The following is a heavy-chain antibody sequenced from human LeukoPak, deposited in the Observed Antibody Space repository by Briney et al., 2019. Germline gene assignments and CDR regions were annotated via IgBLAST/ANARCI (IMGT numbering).Heavy chain of an antibody. V-gene: IGHV3-23*01. D-gene: IGHD4-17*01. CDR1: DFTFANYA. Sequence: GGSLRLSCVGSDFTFANYAMTWVRLTPGKGLEWVSSIKGSVSYAMYAHSVSGRFTTSRDNSSNTTFLQMTSLRADDTAIYYCGRDPNGDYIGAFEFWGLGTLVSVSS. CDR2: IKGSVSYA. CDR3: GRDPNGDYIGAFEF. J-gene: IGHJ3*01.